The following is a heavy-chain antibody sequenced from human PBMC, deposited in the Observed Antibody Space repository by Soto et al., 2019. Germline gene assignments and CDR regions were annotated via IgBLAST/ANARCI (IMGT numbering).Heavy chain of an antibody. D-gene: IGHD1-1*01. CDR1: GFTFSSYS. V-gene: IGHV3-21*01. CDR3: ALANEGWRGRRVDDY. CDR2: ISSSSSYI. J-gene: IGHJ4*02. Sequence: GGSLRLSCAASGFTFSSYSMNWVRQAPGKGLEWVSSISSSSSYIYYADSVKGRFTISRDNAKNSLYLQMNSLRAEDTAVYYCALANEGWRGRRVDDYWGQGTLVTVSS.